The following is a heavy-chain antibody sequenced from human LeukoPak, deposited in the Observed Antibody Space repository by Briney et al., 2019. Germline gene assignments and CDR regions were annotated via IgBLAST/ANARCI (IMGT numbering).Heavy chain of an antibody. CDR3: ARGVGIGYGDYGYFDY. J-gene: IGHJ4*02. CDR2: IYHSGST. Sequence: SETLSLTCAVYGGSFSGYSWSWIRQPPGKGLEWIGYIYHSGSTYYNPSLKSRVTISVDRSKNQFSLKLSSVTAADTAVYYCARGVGIGYGDYGYFDYWGQGTLVTVSS. D-gene: IGHD4-17*01. CDR1: GGSFSGYS. V-gene: IGHV4-30-2*01.